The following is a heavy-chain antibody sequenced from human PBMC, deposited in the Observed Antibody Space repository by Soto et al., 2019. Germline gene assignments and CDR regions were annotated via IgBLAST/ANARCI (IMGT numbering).Heavy chain of an antibody. J-gene: IGHJ4*02. CDR3: ARGISLIVEVQRDAPDKYYFDS. D-gene: IGHD2-21*01. CDR1: VGSFSGHF. Sequence: ETLSLTCAVYVGSFSGHFWSWIRQPPGKGLEWIGEINHSGRTNFNPSVKIRVTISVDTSKNQFSLKVNSLTAADTAVYYCARGISLIVEVQRDAPDKYYFDSWGQGTVVTVSS. CDR2: INHSGRT. V-gene: IGHV4-34*01.